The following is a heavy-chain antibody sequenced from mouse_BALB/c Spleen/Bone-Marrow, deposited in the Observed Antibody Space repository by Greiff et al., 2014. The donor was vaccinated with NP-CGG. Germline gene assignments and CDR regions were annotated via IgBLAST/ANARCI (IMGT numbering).Heavy chain of an antibody. J-gene: IGHJ4*01. V-gene: IGHV2-9*02. CDR2: IWADGST. Sequence: QVQLKESGPGLVAPSQSLSITCTVSGFSLTNYGVHWVRQPPGKGLEWLGVIWADGSTNYNSALMSRMSISKDNSESQVFFKMISLQTDDTAVYYCARITTATGAMDYWGQGTSVTVSS. D-gene: IGHD1-2*01. CDR3: ARITTATGAMDY. CDR1: GFSLTNYG.